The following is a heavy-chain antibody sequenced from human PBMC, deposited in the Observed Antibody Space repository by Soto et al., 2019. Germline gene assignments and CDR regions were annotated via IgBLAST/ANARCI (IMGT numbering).Heavy chain of an antibody. V-gene: IGHV1-18*01. CDR1: GYTFNNYG. Sequence: QVQLVQSGGEVKKPGASVRVSCKASGYTFNNYGISWVRQAPGQGLEWMGWLNTYNGNTNYAQKFQGRVSMTTDTSTSTAYMELRSLRSDDTAVYYCARDVLYSISGDHRFDPWGQGTLVTVSS. CDR3: ARDVLYSISGDHRFDP. CDR2: LNTYNGNT. J-gene: IGHJ5*02. D-gene: IGHD6-6*01.